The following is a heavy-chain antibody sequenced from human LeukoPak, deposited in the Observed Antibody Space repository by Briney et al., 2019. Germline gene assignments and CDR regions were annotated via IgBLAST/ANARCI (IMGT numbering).Heavy chain of an antibody. Sequence: GSVEVSLQGSGYTFTRQGIRLGRQAPGPGLEWIGWVRAYNCNTNYAQKLQGRVTMTTDTSTSTAYMELRSLRSDDTAVYYCARDWDLGYSYGYGPDAFDIWGQGTMVTVSS. CDR3: ARDWDLGYSYGYGPDAFDI. CDR1: GYTFTRQG. J-gene: IGHJ3*02. D-gene: IGHD5-18*01. CDR2: VRAYNCNT. V-gene: IGHV1-18*01.